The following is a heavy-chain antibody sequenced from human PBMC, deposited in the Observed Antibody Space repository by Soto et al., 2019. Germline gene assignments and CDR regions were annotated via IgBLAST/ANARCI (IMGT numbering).Heavy chain of an antibody. CDR1: GFTFSNYA. Sequence: VQLLESGGGLVQPGGSLRLSCAASGFTFSNYAMSWVRQHPGKGLEWIGYIYYSGSTYYNPSLKSRVTISVDTSKNQFSLKLSSVTAADTAVYYCARDSYGSGGYYFDYWGQGTLVTVSS. V-gene: IGHV4-31*02. D-gene: IGHD3-10*01. CDR2: IYYSGST. CDR3: ARDSYGSGGYYFDY. J-gene: IGHJ4*02.